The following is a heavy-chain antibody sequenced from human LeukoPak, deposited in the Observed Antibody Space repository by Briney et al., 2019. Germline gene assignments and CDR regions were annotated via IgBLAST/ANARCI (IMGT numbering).Heavy chain of an antibody. V-gene: IGHV3-33*01. CDR2: IWSDGTIK. J-gene: IGHJ3*01. Sequence: GGSLRLSCSASGFTFSHYGMHWVRQAPGWGLEWVALIWSDGTIKYYADSVKGRFTISRDNSKNTLSLQMNSLRVEDTAVYYCARDNNYNGNYYPNWGQGTMVTVSS. CDR3: ARDNNYNGNYYPN. CDR1: GFTFSHYG. D-gene: IGHD1-26*01.